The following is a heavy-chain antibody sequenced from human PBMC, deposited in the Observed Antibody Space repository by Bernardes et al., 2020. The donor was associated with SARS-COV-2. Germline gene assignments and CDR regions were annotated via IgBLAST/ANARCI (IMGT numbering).Heavy chain of an antibody. CDR3: ARGRSGRNGYPKPGDY. CDR1: GGCFSGYY. CDR2: INHSGST. V-gene: IGHV4-34*01. J-gene: IGHJ4*02. D-gene: IGHD5-12*01. Sequence: SEPLSLTCAVYGGCFSGYYWNWIRQPPGKGLEWIGEINHSGSTNYNPSLKSRVTISVDTSKNQFSLKLTSVTAADTAVYYCARGRSGRNGYPKPGDYWGQGTLVTVSS.